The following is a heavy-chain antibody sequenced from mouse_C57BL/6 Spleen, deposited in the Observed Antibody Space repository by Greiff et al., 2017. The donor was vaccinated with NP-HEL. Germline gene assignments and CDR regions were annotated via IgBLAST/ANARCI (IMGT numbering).Heavy chain of an antibody. Sequence: EVQLVESGGGLVKPGGSLKLSCAASGFTFSDYGMHWVRQAPEKGLEWVAYISSGSSTIYYADTVKGRFTISRDNAKNTLFLQMTSLRSEDTAMYYCAKGNWDEFAYWGQGTLVTVSA. CDR1: GFTFSDYG. CDR3: AKGNWDEFAY. CDR2: ISSGSSTI. V-gene: IGHV5-17*01. D-gene: IGHD4-1*01. J-gene: IGHJ3*01.